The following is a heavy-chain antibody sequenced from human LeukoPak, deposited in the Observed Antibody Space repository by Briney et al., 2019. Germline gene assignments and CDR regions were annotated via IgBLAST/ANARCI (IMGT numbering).Heavy chain of an antibody. CDR1: GFTFSSYG. V-gene: IGHV3-30*02. CDR2: IQYDGSNK. Sequence: GGSLRLSCTASGFTFSSYGMPWVRQAPGKGLEWVACIQYDGSNKWYVDSAKGRFTISRDDSKNTLYLQMNSLRAEDTAVYYCARDGQHWLFDSWGQGTLVTVSS. J-gene: IGHJ4*02. D-gene: IGHD3-9*01. CDR3: ARDGQHWLFDS.